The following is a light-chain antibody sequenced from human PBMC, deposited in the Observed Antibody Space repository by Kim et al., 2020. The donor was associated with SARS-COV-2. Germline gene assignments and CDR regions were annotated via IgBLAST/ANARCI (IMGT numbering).Light chain of an antibody. J-gene: IGLJ3*02. CDR1: VLAKKY. CDR2: KDS. CDR3: YSAADNNLV. Sequence: SYELKQPSSVSVSPGQTARITCSGDVLAKKYARWFQQKPGQAPVLVIYKDSERPSGIPERFSGSSSGTTVTLTISGAQVEDEADYYCYSAADNNLVFGGGTQLTVL. V-gene: IGLV3-27*01.